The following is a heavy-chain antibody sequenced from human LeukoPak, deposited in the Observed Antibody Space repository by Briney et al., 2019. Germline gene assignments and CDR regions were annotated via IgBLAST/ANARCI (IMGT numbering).Heavy chain of an antibody. CDR2: INQDGSVK. V-gene: IGHV3-7*01. CDR3: TRDFVF. J-gene: IGHJ4*02. CDR1: GFAFSTYW. Sequence: GGSLRLSCAASGFAFSTYWMDWVRQAPGKGLEWVGNINQDGSVKHYVDSVRGRFTISRDNARNSVYLQMNALRVEGTAVYYCTRDFVFWGQGTLVTVSS. D-gene: IGHD3-3*01.